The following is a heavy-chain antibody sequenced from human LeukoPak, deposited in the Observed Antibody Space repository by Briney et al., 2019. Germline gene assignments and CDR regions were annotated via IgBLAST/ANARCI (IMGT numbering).Heavy chain of an antibody. J-gene: IGHJ4*02. D-gene: IGHD3-22*01. Sequence: PSQTLSLTCTVSGGSISSGSYYWSWIRQPAGKGLEWIGRIYTSGSTNYNPSLKSRVTISVDKSKNQFSLKLSSVTAADTAVYYCARAPYYYDSSGYYFDYWGQGTLVTVSS. V-gene: IGHV4-61*02. CDR2: IYTSGST. CDR1: GGSISSGSYY. CDR3: ARAPYYYDSSGYYFDY.